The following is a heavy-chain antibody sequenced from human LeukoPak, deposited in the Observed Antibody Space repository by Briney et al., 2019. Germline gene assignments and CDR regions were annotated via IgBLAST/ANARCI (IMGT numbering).Heavy chain of an antibody. CDR3: ARELVSLGTGYFDL. Sequence: GGSLRLSCEAAGFTFGTYGMTWVRQAPGKGLEWVSGITGSSTWTYYADSVRGRFTISRDNSKNTLHLQMNNLTADDTAIYYCARELVSLGTGYFDLWGRGTLVTVSS. J-gene: IGHJ2*01. D-gene: IGHD7-27*01. CDR1: GFTFGTYG. V-gene: IGHV3-23*01. CDR2: ITGSSTWT.